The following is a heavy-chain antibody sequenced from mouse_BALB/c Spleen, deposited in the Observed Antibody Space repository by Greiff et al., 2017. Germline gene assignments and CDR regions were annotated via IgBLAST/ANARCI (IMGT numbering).Heavy chain of an antibody. V-gene: IGHV1S29*02. D-gene: IGHD1-1*01. CDR3: ARIYGSSYWYFDV. J-gene: IGHJ1*01. CDR1: GYTFTDYN. CDR2: IYPYNGGT. Sequence: EVKLLESGPELVKPGASVKISCKASGYTFTDYNMHWVKQSHGKSLEWIGYIYPYNGGTGYNQKFKSKATLTVDNSSSTAYMELRSLTSEDSAVYYCARIYGSSYWYFDVWGAGTTVTVSS.